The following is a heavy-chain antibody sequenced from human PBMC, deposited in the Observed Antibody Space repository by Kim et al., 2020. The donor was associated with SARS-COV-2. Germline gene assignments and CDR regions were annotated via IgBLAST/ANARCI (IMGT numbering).Heavy chain of an antibody. Sequence: GESLKISCNGSGYTFTTSWIAWVRQMPGKGLEYMGIIYPGDSGTRYNQSFEGQVTISDDKSISTVFLHWGSLKASDTAMYYCARSYGDQAFDVLGQGTMITVSS. CDR3: ARSYGDQAFDV. CDR1: GYTFTTSW. CDR2: IYPGDSGT. V-gene: IGHV5-51*01. D-gene: IGHD4-17*01. J-gene: IGHJ3*01.